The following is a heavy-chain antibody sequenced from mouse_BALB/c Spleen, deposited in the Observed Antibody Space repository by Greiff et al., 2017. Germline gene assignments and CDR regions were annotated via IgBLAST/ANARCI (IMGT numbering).Heavy chain of an antibody. V-gene: IGHV2-6-7*01. CDR1: GFSLTGYG. CDR3: ARQYGNYAFAY. CDR2: IWGDGST. J-gene: IGHJ3*01. D-gene: IGHD2-1*01. Sequence: VQLKESGPGLVAPSQSLSITCTVSGFSLTGYGVNWVRQPPGKGLEWLGMIWGDGSTDYNSALKSRLSISKDNSKSQVFLKMNSLQTDDTARYYCARQYGNYAFAYWGQGTLVTVSA.